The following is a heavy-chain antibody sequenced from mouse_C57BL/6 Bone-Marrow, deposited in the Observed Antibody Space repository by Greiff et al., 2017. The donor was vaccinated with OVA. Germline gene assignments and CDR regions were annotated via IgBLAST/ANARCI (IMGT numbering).Heavy chain of an antibody. J-gene: IGHJ3*01. CDR1: GFSLTSYG. D-gene: IGHD2-2*01. Sequence: QVQLQQSGPCLVQPSQSLSITCTVSGFSLTSYGVHWVRQSPGKGLEWLGVIWSGGSTDYNAVFISRLSISKDNSKSQVFFKMNSLQADDTAIYYCAPGGYPSYWGQGTLVTVSA. CDR2: IWSGGST. CDR3: APGGYPSY. V-gene: IGHV2-2*01.